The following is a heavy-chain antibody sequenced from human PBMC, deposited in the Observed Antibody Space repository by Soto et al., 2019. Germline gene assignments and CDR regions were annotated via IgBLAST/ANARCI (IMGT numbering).Heavy chain of an antibody. CDR2: ISYDGSNK. V-gene: IGHV3-30-3*01. CDR1: GFTFSSYA. J-gene: IGHJ6*02. D-gene: IGHD4-4*01. CDR3: ARETTVTTFYGMDV. Sequence: GGSLRLSWAASGFTFSSYAMHWVRQAPGKGLEWVAVISYDGSNKYYADSVKGRFTISRDNSKNTLYLQMNSLRAEDTAVYYCARETTVTTFYGMDVWGQGTTVTVSS.